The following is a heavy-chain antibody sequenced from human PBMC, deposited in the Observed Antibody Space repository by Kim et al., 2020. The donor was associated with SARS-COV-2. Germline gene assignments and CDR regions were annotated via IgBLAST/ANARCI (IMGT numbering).Heavy chain of an antibody. D-gene: IGHD1-26*01. J-gene: IGHJ5*02. CDR3: ARRDGSYYANNWFDP. CDR2: IYYSGST. V-gene: IGHV4-39*01. Sequence: SETLSLTCTVSGGSISSSSYYWGWIRQPPGKGLEWIGSIYYSGSTYYNPSLKSRVTISVDTSKNQFSLKLSSVTAADTAVYYCARRDGSYYANNWFDPWGQGTLVTVSS. CDR1: GGSISSSSYY.